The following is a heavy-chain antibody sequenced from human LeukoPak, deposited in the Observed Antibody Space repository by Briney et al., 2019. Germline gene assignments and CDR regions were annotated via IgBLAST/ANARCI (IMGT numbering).Heavy chain of an antibody. CDR2: ISGSGGSK. CDR3: AKDWEWELLFFDY. CDR1: GFTFSTYG. Sequence: GGSLRLSCAASGFTFSTYGMSWVRQAPGKGLEWVSAISGSGGSKYYADSVKGRFTISRDNSKNKLYLQMNSLRAEDTAVYYCAKDWEWELLFFDYWGQGTLVTVSS. D-gene: IGHD1-26*01. J-gene: IGHJ4*02. V-gene: IGHV3-23*01.